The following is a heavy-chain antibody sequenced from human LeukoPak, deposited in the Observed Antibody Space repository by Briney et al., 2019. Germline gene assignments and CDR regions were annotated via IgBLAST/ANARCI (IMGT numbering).Heavy chain of an antibody. V-gene: IGHV3-48*03. Sequence: GGSLRLSCAASGFTFSNYEMNWFRQAPGKGLEWVSYISSSGSTKYYADSVKGRFTISRDNAKNSLYLQMNSLRAEDTAIYYCAGPPDNDFWSGIMDVWGKGTTVTVSS. D-gene: IGHD3-3*01. CDR2: ISSSGSTK. CDR3: AGPPDNDFWSGIMDV. J-gene: IGHJ6*03. CDR1: GFTFSNYE.